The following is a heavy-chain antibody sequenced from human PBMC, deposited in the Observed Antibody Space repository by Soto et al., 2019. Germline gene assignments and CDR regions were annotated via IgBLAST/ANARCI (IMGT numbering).Heavy chain of an antibody. J-gene: IGHJ3*02. CDR2: IIPMLGIA. D-gene: IGHD2-21*01. Sequence: QVQLVQSGAEVKKPGSSVKVSCKDSGGTFSTYSMFWVRQAPGQGLEWMGRIIPMLGIANYAQRFQDRVTRTADKATATAYMERSSPRSEDTALYYCTIGSWSGEVFDIWGQGTMVTVSS. CDR1: GGTFSTYS. CDR3: TIGSWSGEVFDI. V-gene: IGHV1-69*02.